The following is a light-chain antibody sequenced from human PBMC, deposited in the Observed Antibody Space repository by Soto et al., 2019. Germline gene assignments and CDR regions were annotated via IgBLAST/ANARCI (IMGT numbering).Light chain of an antibody. CDR2: KTS. CDR3: QQYHSFST. J-gene: IGKJ1*01. Sequence: DIQMTQSPSTRSASVEDRVTITCRDSQSLDSWLAWYQQKPGKPPKLLIYKTSILEFGVTSRFSGSGSGTLFTLTISSLQPDDFATYYCQQYHSFSTVGQGTKVEIK. CDR1: QSLDSW. V-gene: IGKV1-5*03.